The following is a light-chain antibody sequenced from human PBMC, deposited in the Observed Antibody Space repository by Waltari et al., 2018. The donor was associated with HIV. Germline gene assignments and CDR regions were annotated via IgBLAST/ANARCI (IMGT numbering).Light chain of an antibody. CDR2: SNN. CDR3: AAWDDSLNGWV. J-gene: IGLJ3*02. CDR1: SSNIGSNT. Sequence: QSVLTPPPSASETPGQRVTIPCSGSSSNIGSNTVTWYQQPPGTAPTLLIYSNNQRPSGVPDRFSGSKSGTSASLAISGRQSEDEADYYCAAWDDSLNGWVFGGGTKLTVL. V-gene: IGLV1-44*01.